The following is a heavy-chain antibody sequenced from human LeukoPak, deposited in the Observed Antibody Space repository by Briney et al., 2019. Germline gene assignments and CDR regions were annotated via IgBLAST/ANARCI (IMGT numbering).Heavy chain of an antibody. J-gene: IGHJ3*02. CDR3: ARGSSYYDSSGYYQNDAFDI. CDR2: IWYDGSNK. D-gene: IGHD3-22*01. CDR1: GFTFSSYG. V-gene: IGHV3-33*01. Sequence: GGSLRLSCAASGFTFSSYGMHWVRQAPGKGLEWVAVIWYDGSNKYYADSVKGRFTVFRDNSKNTLYLQMNSLRAEDTAVYYCARGSSYYDSSGYYQNDAFDIWGQGTMVTVSS.